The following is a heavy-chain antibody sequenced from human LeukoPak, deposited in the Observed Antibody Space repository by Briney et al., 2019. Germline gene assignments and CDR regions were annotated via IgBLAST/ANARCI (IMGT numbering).Heavy chain of an antibody. CDR2: ISAYNGNT. D-gene: IGHD2-2*02. CDR1: GYTFTNYG. CDR3: ARVNILGYCSSTSCYNEFDP. V-gene: IGHV1-18*01. Sequence: ASVKVSCKASGYTFTNYGISWVRQAPGQGLEWMGWISAYNGNTNYAQKFQGRVTITADKSTSTAYMELSSLRSEDTAVYYCARVNILGYCSSTSCYNEFDPWGQGTLVTVSS. J-gene: IGHJ5*02.